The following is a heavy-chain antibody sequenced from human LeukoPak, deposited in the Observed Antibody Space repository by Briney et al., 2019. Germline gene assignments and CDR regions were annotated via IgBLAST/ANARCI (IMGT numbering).Heavy chain of an antibody. V-gene: IGHV4-59*01. CDR2: IYYSGGT. D-gene: IGHD3-22*01. J-gene: IGHJ4*02. Sequence: WIGYIYYSGGTNYNPSLKSRVTISVNTSKSQFSLKLSSVTAADTAVYYCARDSSSYYKFDYWGQGSLVTVSS. CDR3: ARDSSSYYKFDY.